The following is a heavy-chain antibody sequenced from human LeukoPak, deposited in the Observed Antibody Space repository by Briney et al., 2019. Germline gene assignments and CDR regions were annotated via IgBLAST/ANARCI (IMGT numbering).Heavy chain of an antibody. V-gene: IGHV3-21*01. CDR3: ARGGVTAIRSDAFDI. Sequence: PGGSLRLSCAASGFSFSTYDMNWVRQAPGKGLEGVSSLTTDSEYIYYANSVKGRFTVSRDNAKNSLFLEMNSLRAEDTAVYYCARGGVTAIRSDAFDIWGQGTMVTVSS. J-gene: IGHJ3*02. CDR1: GFSFSTYD. CDR2: LTTDSEYI. D-gene: IGHD2-21*02.